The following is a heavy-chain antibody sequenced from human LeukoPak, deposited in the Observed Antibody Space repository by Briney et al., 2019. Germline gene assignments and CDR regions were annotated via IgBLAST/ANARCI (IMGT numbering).Heavy chain of an antibody. CDR3: ARDRRSYYDILTGYYYYMDV. CDR1: GFTFSSYE. Sequence: GGSLRLSCAASGFTFSSYEMNWVRQAPGKGLEWVSYISSSGSTIYYADSVKGRFTISRDNAKNSLYLQMNSLRAEDTAVYYCARDRRSYYDILTGYYYYMDVWGKGTTVTVSS. J-gene: IGHJ6*03. D-gene: IGHD3-9*01. V-gene: IGHV3-48*03. CDR2: ISSSGSTI.